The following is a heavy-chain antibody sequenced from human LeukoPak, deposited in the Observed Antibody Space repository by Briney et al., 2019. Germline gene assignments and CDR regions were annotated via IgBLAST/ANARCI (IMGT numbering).Heavy chain of an antibody. CDR1: GFIFSSYV. CDR3: ARVWSGYSNSDY. J-gene: IGHJ4*02. CDR2: ISSSGSTI. Sequence: GGSLRLSCAASGFIFSSYVITWVRQAPGKGLEWVSYISSSGSTILYADSVKGRFTISRDNAKNSLYLQMNSLRGEDTAVYYCARVWSGYSNSDYWGQGTLVTVSA. V-gene: IGHV3-48*01. D-gene: IGHD3-3*01.